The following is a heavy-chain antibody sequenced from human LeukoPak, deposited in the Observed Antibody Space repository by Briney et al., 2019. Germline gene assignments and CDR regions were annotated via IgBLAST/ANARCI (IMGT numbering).Heavy chain of an antibody. J-gene: IGHJ6*02. D-gene: IGHD2-15*01. CDR1: GFSVSTNY. CDR2: IYSGGAT. CDR3: ARDRSWGSGYNYGMDV. Sequence: GGSLRLSCAASGFSVSTNYMTWVRQAPGKGLEWVSVIYSGGATYYADSVKGRFTISRDNFKKTLFLQMNSLRVEDTAVYYCARDRSWGSGYNYGMDVWGQGTTVTVSS. V-gene: IGHV3-53*01.